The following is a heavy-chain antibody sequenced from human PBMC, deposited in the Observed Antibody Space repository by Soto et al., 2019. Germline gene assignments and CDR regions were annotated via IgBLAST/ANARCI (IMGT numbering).Heavy chain of an antibody. CDR3: ARGPREGIAVARQHLDY. CDR1: GYTFTSYA. D-gene: IGHD6-13*01. CDR2: INAGNGNT. Sequence: GASVKVSCKASGYTFTSYAMHWVRQAPGQRLEWMGWINAGNGNTKYSQKFQGRVTITRDTSASTAYMELSSLRSEDTAVYYCARGPREGIAVARQHLDYWGQGTLVTVSS. V-gene: IGHV1-3*01. J-gene: IGHJ4*02.